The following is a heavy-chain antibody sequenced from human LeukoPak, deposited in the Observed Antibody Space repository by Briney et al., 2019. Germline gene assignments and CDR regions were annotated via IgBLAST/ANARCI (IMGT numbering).Heavy chain of an antibody. CDR3: ATSRDRVLGIAADGSFDY. CDR2: IYTSGST. CDR1: GVSISSGSYY. J-gene: IGHJ4*02. Sequence: PSETLSLTCTVSGVSISSGSYYWSWIRQPAGKGLEWIGRIYTSGSTNYNPSLKSRVTISVDTSKNQFSLKLSSVTAADTAVYYCATSRDRVLGIAADGSFDYWGQGTLVTVSS. D-gene: IGHD6-13*01. V-gene: IGHV4-61*02.